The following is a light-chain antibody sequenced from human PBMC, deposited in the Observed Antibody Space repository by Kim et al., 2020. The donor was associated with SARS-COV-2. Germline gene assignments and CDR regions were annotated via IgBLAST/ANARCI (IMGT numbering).Light chain of an antibody. J-gene: IGLJ2*01. Sequence: SYELTQPPSVSVSPGQTASITCSGDKLGDKYACWYQQKPGQSPVLVIYQDSKRPSGIPERFSGSNSGNTATLTISGTQAMDEADYYCQAWASSVFGGGTK. CDR1: KLGDKY. V-gene: IGLV3-1*01. CDR2: QDS. CDR3: QAWASSV.